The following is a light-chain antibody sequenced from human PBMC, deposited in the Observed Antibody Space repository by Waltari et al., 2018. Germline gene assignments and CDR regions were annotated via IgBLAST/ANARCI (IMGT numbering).Light chain of an antibody. CDR3: QTWGTGIQV. CDR1: SGHSTYA. Sequence: QLVLTQSPSASASLGASVKLTCTLSSGHSTYAIAWHQQQPEKGPRYLMKLNIDGSHIKGDGIPGRFSGSSSGTERYLTISNLQSEDEADYYCQTWGTGIQVFGGGTKLTVL. V-gene: IGLV4-69*02. CDR2: LNIDGSH. J-gene: IGLJ3*02.